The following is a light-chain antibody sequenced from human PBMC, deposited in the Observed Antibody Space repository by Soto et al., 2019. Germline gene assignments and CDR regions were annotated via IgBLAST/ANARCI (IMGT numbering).Light chain of an antibody. V-gene: IGKV1-5*01. CDR1: QSVTDW. Sequence: DIQLTQSPSTLSASVGDRVTITCRASQSVTDWLAWYQQKPGKAPKLLIYDASSLQSGVPSRSSGSGSGTEFSLTISSLQPDDFATYYCQQYYRSCTFGQGTKVEIK. J-gene: IGKJ2*02. CDR3: QQYYRSCT. CDR2: DAS.